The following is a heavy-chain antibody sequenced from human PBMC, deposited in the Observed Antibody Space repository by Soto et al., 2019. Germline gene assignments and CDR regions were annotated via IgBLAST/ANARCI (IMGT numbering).Heavy chain of an antibody. CDR2: ISGSGGST. D-gene: IGHD6-19*01. CDR1: GFTFSSYA. J-gene: IGHJ4*02. Sequence: GGSLRLSCAASGFTFSSYAMSWVRQAPGKGLEWVSAISGSGGSTYYADSVKGWFTISRDNSKNTLYLQMNSLRAEDTAVYYCAKDRIHGGWPRIFDYWGQGTLVTVSS. CDR3: AKDRIHGGWPRIFDY. V-gene: IGHV3-23*01.